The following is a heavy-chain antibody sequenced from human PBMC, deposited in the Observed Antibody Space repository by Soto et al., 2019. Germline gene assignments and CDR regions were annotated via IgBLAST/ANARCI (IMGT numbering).Heavy chain of an antibody. V-gene: IGHV1-3*04. CDR2: INTGNGNT. Sequence: ASVKVSCKASGYTFTTYAMHWVRQAPGQRLEWMGWINTGNGNTKYSQKFQGRATITRDTSASTAYMELSSLRSEDTAIYYCATSIEAAYFDYWGQGPPVTAPQ. D-gene: IGHD6-13*01. J-gene: IGHJ4*02. CDR3: ATSIEAAYFDY. CDR1: GYTFTTYA.